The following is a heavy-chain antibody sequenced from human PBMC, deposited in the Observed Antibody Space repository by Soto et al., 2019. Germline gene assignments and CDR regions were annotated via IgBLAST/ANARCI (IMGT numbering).Heavy chain of an antibody. J-gene: IGHJ5*02. CDR1: GGSISSCDYY. D-gene: IGHD2-2*03. CDR2: IYYSGST. V-gene: IGHV4-30-4*01. CDR3: ARDETLDITGFDP. Sequence: SETLSLTCTVSGGSISSCDYYWSWIRQPPGKGLEWIGYIYYSGSTYYNPSLKSRVTISVDTSKNQFSLKLSSVTAADTAVYYCARDETLDITGFDPWGQGTLVTVSS.